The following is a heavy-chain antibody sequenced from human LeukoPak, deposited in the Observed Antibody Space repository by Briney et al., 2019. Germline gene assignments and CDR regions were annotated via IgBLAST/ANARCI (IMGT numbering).Heavy chain of an antibody. Sequence: ASVKVSCKASGGTFSSYAISWVRQAPGQGLEWMGGIIPIFGTANYAQKFQGRVTITADESTSTAYMELSSLRPEDTAVYYCATRRRYCSSTSCPPYYYYGMDVWGQGTTVTVSS. CDR2: IIPIFGTA. D-gene: IGHD2-2*01. V-gene: IGHV1-69*01. J-gene: IGHJ6*02. CDR3: ATRRRYCSSTSCPPYYYYGMDV. CDR1: GGTFSSYA.